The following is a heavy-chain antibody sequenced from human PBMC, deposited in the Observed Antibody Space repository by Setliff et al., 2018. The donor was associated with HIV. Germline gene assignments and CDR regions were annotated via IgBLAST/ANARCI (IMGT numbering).Heavy chain of an antibody. CDR2: IIPIFGTA. CDR3: ARPSDTAMVTVGYYYYGMDV. CDR1: GGTFSSYA. D-gene: IGHD5-18*01. Sequence: VKVSCKASGGTFSSYAISWVRQAPGQGLEWMGGIIPIFGTANYAQKFQGRVTITADESTSTAYMELSSLRSEDTAVYYCARPSDTAMVTVGYYYYGMDVWGQGTTVTVSS. J-gene: IGHJ6*02. V-gene: IGHV1-69*13.